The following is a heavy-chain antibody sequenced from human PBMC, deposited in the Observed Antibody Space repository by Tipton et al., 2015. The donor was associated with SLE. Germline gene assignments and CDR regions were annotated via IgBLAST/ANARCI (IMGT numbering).Heavy chain of an antibody. CDR1: GYTFTSYG. V-gene: IGHV1-18*01. Sequence: QSGAEVKKPGASVKVSCKASGYTFTSYGISWVRQAPGQGLEWMGWISAYNGNTNYAQKLQGRVTMTTDTSTSTAYMELRSLRADDRCVYCGAGCGSGCDAARFYFGYWGQGPVVRVPS. CDR3: AGCGSGCDAARFYFGY. J-gene: IGHJ4*02. D-gene: IGHD3-10*01. CDR2: ISAYNGNT.